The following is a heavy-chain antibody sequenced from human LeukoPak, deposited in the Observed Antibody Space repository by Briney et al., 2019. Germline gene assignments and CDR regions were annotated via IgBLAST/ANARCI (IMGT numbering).Heavy chain of an antibody. V-gene: IGHV1-69*04. D-gene: IGHD2-21*02. CDR3: ARDRDCGANCSVNWFDP. J-gene: IGHJ5*02. Sequence: WASVKVSCKASGCTFRSYAISWVRPAPGQGLEWVGRIIPILGKANYAQKFQGRVTITADKSTSTAYMELSSLRSEDTAVYYCARDRDCGANCSVNWFDPWGQGTLVTVSS. CDR2: IIPILGKA. CDR1: GCTFRSYA.